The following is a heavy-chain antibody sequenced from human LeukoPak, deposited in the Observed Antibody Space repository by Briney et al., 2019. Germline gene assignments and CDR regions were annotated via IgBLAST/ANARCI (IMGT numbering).Heavy chain of an antibody. J-gene: IGHJ4*02. CDR1: GFSFSSYW. CDR3: ARGEYYYDGGY. D-gene: IGHD3-22*01. V-gene: IGHV3-7*03. Sequence: GGSLRLSCAASGFSFSSYWMSWVRQAPGKGLEWVANIKQNGREIYYVDSVRGRFTIPRDNAKNSLYLQMNSLRAEDTAVYYCARGEYYYDGGYWGQGTLVTVSS. CDR2: IKQNGREI.